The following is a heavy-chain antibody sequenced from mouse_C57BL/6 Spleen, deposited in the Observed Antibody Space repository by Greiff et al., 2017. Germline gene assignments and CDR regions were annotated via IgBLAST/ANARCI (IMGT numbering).Heavy chain of an antibody. J-gene: IGHJ3*01. V-gene: IGHV1-50*01. Sequence: QVQLQQPGAELVMPGASVKLSCKASGYTFTSYWMQWVKQRPGQGLEWIGEIDPSDSYTNYNQKFKGKATLTVDTSSSTAYMQLSSLTSEDSAVYCCASEESSNWGQGTLVTVSA. D-gene: IGHD6-2*01. CDR3: ASEESSN. CDR2: IDPSDSYT. CDR1: GYTFTSYW.